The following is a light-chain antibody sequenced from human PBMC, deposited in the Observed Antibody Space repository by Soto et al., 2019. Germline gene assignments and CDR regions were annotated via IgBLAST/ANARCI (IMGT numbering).Light chain of an antibody. V-gene: IGKV1-17*01. CDR2: AAS. Sequence: DIQMTQSPSSLSASVGDRVTITCRASQDIRSDLGWFQQKPGKAPKRLMYAASTLESGVPSRFSGSRSGTEFTLTISGLLPEDFATYYCLQHNSYPFTFGPGTKVDIK. CDR1: QDIRSD. J-gene: IGKJ3*01. CDR3: LQHNSYPFT.